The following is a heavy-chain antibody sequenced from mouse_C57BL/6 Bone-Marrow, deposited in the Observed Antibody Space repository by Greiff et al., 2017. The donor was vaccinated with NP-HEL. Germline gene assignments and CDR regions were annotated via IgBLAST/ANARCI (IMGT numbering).Heavy chain of an antibody. CDR3: ARETVVNFDD. CDR2: IYPGSGNT. CDR1: GYTFTDYY. Sequence: VQLQQSGAELVRPGASVKLSCKASGYTFTDYYINWVKQRPGQGLEWIARIYPGSGNTYYNGKFKGKATLTAEKSSSTAYMQLSSLTSEDSAVYFCARETVVNFDDRGQGTTLTVSS. J-gene: IGHJ2*01. V-gene: IGHV1-76*01. D-gene: IGHD1-1*01.